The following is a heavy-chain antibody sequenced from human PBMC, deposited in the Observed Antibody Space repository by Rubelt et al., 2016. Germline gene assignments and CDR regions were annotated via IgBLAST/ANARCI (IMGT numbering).Heavy chain of an antibody. CDR1: GGSISSSNW. J-gene: IGHJ4*02. CDR2: IYHSGST. D-gene: IGHD3-22*01. CDR3: ARDGRYYYDSSGYFYDY. Sequence: QVQLQESGPGLVKPSGTLSLTCAVSGGSISSSNWWSWVRQPPGKGLEWIGEIYHSGSTNSNPSLQSAGAISVDTSKNQFSLKLSSVTAADTAVYYCARDGRYYYDSSGYFYDYWGQGTLVTVSS. V-gene: IGHV4-4*02.